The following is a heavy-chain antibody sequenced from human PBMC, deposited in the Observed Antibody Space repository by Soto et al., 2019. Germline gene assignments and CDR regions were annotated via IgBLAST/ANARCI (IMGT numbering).Heavy chain of an antibody. Sequence: PRVSLRLSWAASGFTFSSYGMHWVRQAPGKGLEWVAVISYDGSNKYYADSVKGRFTISRDNSKNTLYLQMNSLRAEDTAVYYCAKEVGYGDYGFEYWGQGTRAPVSS. CDR3: AKEVGYGDYGFEY. V-gene: IGHV3-30*18. CDR2: ISYDGSNK. D-gene: IGHD4-17*01. CDR1: GFTFSSYG. J-gene: IGHJ4*02.